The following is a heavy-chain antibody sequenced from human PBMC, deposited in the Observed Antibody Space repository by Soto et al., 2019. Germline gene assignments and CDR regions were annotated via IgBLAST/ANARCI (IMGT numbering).Heavy chain of an antibody. J-gene: IGHJ4*02. D-gene: IGHD3-22*01. CDR1: GYTFTSYG. Sequence: ASVKVSCKASGYTFTSYGLNWVRRAPGQGLEWMGRIASHDGSTVSAQSFQGRLTLTRDTFTNTAYLELGALTSDDTGLYFCWRNDGDDSTNFWGQGTLVTVSS. CDR2: IASHDGST. CDR3: WRNDGDDSTNF. V-gene: IGHV1-18*04.